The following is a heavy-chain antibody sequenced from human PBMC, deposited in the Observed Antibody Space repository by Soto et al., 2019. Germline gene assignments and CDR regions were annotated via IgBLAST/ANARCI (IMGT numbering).Heavy chain of an antibody. CDR1: GGTFSSYT. Sequence: QVQLVQSGAEVKKPGSSVKVSCKASGGTFSSYTISWVRQAPGQGLEWMGRIIPILGIANYAQKFQGRVTXTXDKXTSTAYMELSSLRSEDTAVYYCARDGDGDPYYFDYWGQGTLVTVSS. D-gene: IGHD4-17*01. CDR3: ARDGDGDPYYFDY. CDR2: IIPILGIA. J-gene: IGHJ4*02. V-gene: IGHV1-69*08.